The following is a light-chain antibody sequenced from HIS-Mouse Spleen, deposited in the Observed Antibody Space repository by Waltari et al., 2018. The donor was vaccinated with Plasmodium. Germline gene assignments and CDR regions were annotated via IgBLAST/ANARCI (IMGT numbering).Light chain of an antibody. CDR1: NIGSKN. CDR3: QVWDSSTV. V-gene: IGLV3-9*01. Sequence: SYELTQPLSVSVALGQTARIPCGGNNIGSKNVHWYQQNPGQAPGLVNYRDRNRPYGIPEQCSGSKSGSTATLNIRRAQAGDEADYYCQVWDSSTVFGGGTKLTVL. J-gene: IGLJ2*01. CDR2: RDR.